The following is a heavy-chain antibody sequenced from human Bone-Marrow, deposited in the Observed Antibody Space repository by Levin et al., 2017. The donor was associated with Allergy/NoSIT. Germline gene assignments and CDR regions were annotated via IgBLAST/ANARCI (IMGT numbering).Heavy chain of an antibody. V-gene: IGHV3-49*03. CDR2: IRSKAYGGTT. D-gene: IGHD3-22*01. CDR3: TRDPGYYDSSPTLIFDY. CDR1: GFTFGDYA. Sequence: GGSLRLSCTASGFTFGDYAMSWFRQAPGKGLEWVGFIRSKAYGGTTEYAASVKGRFTISRDDSKSIAYLQMNSLKTEDTAVYYCTRDPGYYDSSPTLIFDYWGQGTLVTVSS. J-gene: IGHJ4*02.